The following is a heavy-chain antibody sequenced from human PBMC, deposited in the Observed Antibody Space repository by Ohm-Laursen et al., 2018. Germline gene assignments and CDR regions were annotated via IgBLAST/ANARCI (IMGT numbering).Heavy chain of an antibody. D-gene: IGHD3-22*01. V-gene: IGHV3-23*01. CDR3: AKLYYYDSSGYYYDDY. J-gene: IGHJ4*02. Sequence: SLRLSCTASRFTFSGYAMSWVRQAPGKGLEWVSGTSGSGDSSDYADSVKGRFTISRDNSKNTLYLQMNSLRAEDTAVYYCAKLYYYDSSGYYYDDYWGQGTLVTVSS. CDR1: RFTFSGYA. CDR2: TSGSGDSS.